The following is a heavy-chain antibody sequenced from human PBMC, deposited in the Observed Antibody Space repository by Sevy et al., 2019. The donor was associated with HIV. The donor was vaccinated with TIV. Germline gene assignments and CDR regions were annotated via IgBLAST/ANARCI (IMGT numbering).Heavy chain of an antibody. Sequence: GGSLRLSCAASGFTVSSNYMSWVRQAPGKGLEWVSVIYSGGSTYYADSVKGRFTISRDNSKNTLYLQINSLRAEDTAVYYCARDRNYYDSSGYYRGLGAFDIWGQGTMVTVSS. V-gene: IGHV3-53*01. J-gene: IGHJ3*02. CDR2: IYSGGST. CDR3: ARDRNYYDSSGYYRGLGAFDI. CDR1: GFTVSSNY. D-gene: IGHD3-22*01.